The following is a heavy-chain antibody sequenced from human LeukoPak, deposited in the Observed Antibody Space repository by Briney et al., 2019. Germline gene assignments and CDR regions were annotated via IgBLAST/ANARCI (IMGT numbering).Heavy chain of an antibody. J-gene: IGHJ4*02. CDR1: GGSISSSSYY. CDR3: ARPTTIFGAYFDY. CDR2: IYYSGST. Sequence: SETLSLTSTVSGGSISSSSYYWGWIRQPPGKGLEWIGSIYYSGSTYYNPSLKSRVTISVDTSKNQFSLKLSSVTAADTAVYYCARPTTIFGAYFDYWGQGTLVTVSS. V-gene: IGHV4-39*01. D-gene: IGHD3-3*01.